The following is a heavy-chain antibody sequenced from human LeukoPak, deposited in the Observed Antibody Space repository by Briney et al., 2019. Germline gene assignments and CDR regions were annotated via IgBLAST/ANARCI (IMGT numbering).Heavy chain of an antibody. CDR3: AKSSNYDILTGYLDY. CDR1: GFTFSSYA. D-gene: IGHD3-9*01. V-gene: IGHV3-23*01. J-gene: IGHJ4*02. Sequence: PWGSPRLSCAASGFTFSSYAMNWVRQAPGKGLEWVSGISAYGGSTYYADSVKGRFTISRDNSKNTLYLQMNSLRAEDTAVYYCAKSSNYDILTGYLDYWGQGTLVTVSS. CDR2: ISAYGGST.